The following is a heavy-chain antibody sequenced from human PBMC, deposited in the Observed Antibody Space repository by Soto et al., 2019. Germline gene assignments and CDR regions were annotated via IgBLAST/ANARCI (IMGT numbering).Heavy chain of an antibody. J-gene: IGHJ6*03. CDR2: FDPEDGET. Sequence: ASVKVSCKVSGYTLTELSMHWVRQAPGKGLEWMGGFDPEDGETIYAQKFQGRVTMTEDTSTDTAYMELSSLRSEDTAVYYCATGVVPAAIGPYYYYMDVWGKGTKVTVSS. V-gene: IGHV1-24*01. CDR1: GYTLTELS. CDR3: ATGVVPAAIGPYYYYMDV. D-gene: IGHD2-2*01.